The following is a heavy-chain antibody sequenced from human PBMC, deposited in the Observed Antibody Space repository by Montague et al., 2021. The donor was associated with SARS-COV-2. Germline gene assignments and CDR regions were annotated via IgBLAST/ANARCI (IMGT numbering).Heavy chain of an antibody. CDR2: IYYSGST. CDR3: ARQSSITMIVVVTGGYWFDP. Sequence: SETLSLTCTVSGGSISSGSYYWSWIRQPAGKGLEWIGSIYYSGSTYYNPSLKSRVTISVDTSKNQFSLKLSSVTAADTAVYYCARQSSITMIVVVTGGYWFDPWGQGTLVTVSS. CDR1: GGSISSGSYY. V-gene: IGHV4-39*01. J-gene: IGHJ5*02. D-gene: IGHD3-22*01.